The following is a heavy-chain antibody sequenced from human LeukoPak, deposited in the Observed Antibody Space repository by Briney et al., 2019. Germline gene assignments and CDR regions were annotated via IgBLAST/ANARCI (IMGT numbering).Heavy chain of an antibody. CDR3: ARAIKGIAAAGADDAFDI. CDR2: IYTSGST. CDR1: GVSISSYY. J-gene: IGHJ3*02. D-gene: IGHD6-13*01. Sequence: SETLSLTCTVSGVSISSYYWSWIRQPAGKGLEWIGRIYTSGSTNYNPSLKSRVTMSVDTSKNQFSLKLSSVTAADTAVYYCARAIKGIAAAGADDAFDIWGQGTMVTVSS. V-gene: IGHV4-4*07.